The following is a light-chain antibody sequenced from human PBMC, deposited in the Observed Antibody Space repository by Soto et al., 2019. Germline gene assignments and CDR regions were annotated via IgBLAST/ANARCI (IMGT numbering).Light chain of an antibody. CDR1: QNISKN. V-gene: IGKV1-33*01. J-gene: IGKJ5*01. CDR3: QQYDNLLPIT. CDR2: DAS. Sequence: IQMTQSPSSLSASVEDRVTSTYQASQNISKNLNWYQQKPGKAPNLLIYDASSLQTGVPSRFSASGSATHFTFTISSLQPEDVATYYCQQYDNLLPITFGQGTRLEIK.